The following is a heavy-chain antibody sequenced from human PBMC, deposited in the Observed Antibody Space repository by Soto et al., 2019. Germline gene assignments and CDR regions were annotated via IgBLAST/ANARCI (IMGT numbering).Heavy chain of an antibody. D-gene: IGHD6-13*01. V-gene: IGHV1-18*01. J-gene: IGHJ5*02. CDR1: GYTFTSYG. Sequence: QVQLVRSGAEVKKPGASVKVSCKASGYTFTSYGISWVRQAPGQGLEGMGWISAYNGNTNYAQKLQGRVTMTTDTSTSTAYMELRGLRSDDTAVYYCARDVLLTIAQNWFDPWGQVTLVTVSS. CDR2: ISAYNGNT. CDR3: ARDVLLTIAQNWFDP.